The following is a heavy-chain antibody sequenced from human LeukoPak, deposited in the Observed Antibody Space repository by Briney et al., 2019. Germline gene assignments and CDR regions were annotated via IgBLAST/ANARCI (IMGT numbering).Heavy chain of an antibody. D-gene: IGHD5-24*01. J-gene: IGHJ6*03. CDR2: IGTAGDT. CDR3: ARMGYYYYMDV. V-gene: IGHV3-13*01. Sequence: GGSLRLSCAASGFTFSSYDMHWVRQATGKGLEWVSAIGTAGDTYYPGSVKGRFTISRENAKNSLYLQMNSLRAEDTAVYYCARMGYYYYMDVWGKGTTVTVSS. CDR1: GFTFSSYD.